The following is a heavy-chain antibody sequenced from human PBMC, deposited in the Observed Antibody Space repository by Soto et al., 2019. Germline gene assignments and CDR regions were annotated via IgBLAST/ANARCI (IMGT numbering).Heavy chain of an antibody. D-gene: IGHD6-6*01. J-gene: IGHJ5*02. V-gene: IGHV5-51*01. CDR1: GYNFDSFW. CDR3: ARHGSIGARLNYFDP. CDR2: IYPGDSDT. Sequence: PGESLKISCQGSGYNFDSFWIGWVRQMPGKGLEWMGIIYPGDSDTRYNPSFQGQVTMSADKSISTVYLQWSSLKASDTAIYYCARHGSIGARLNYFDPWGQGTQVTVSS.